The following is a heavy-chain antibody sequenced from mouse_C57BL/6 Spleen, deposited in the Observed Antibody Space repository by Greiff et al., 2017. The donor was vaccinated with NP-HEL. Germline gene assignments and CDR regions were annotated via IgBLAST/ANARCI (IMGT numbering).Heavy chain of an antibody. CDR3: ARIPDSSGDYAMDY. Sequence: EVKLEESGGGLVQPGGSLSLSCAASGFTFTDYYMSWVRQPPGKALEWLGFIRNKANSYTTEYSASVKGRFTISRDNSQSILYLQMNALRAEDSATYDCARIPDSSGDYAMDYWGQGTSVTVSS. V-gene: IGHV7-3*01. J-gene: IGHJ4*01. D-gene: IGHD3-2*02. CDR2: IRNKANSYTT. CDR1: GFTFTDYY.